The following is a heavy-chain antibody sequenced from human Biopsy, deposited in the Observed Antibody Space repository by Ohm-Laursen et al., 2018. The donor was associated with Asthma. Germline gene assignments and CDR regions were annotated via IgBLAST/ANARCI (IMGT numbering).Heavy chain of an antibody. CDR2: INSVFGTT. CDR3: ARKAGSCISRTCYSLDF. D-gene: IGHD2-2*01. J-gene: IGHJ4*02. V-gene: IGHV1-69*01. CDR1: GGTFNTYV. Sequence: SSVKVSCNSLGGTFNTYVIGWVRQAPGQGLEWMRGINSVFGTTTYPQKFQDRVTITADDSTSTVYMELSSLRSEDTAVYYCARKAGSCISRTCYSLDFWGQGTLVTVSS.